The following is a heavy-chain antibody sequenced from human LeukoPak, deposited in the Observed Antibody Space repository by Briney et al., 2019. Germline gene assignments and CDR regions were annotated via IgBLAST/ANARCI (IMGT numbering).Heavy chain of an antibody. D-gene: IGHD3-10*01. CDR2: ISGSGGST. Sequence: GGSLRLSCAASGFTFSSYAMSWVRQAPGKGLEWVSGISGSGGSTYYADSVKGRFTISRDNSKNTLYLQMNSLRAEDTAVYYCAKDVSITMVRGVDYWGQGTLVTVSS. J-gene: IGHJ4*02. CDR1: GFTFSSYA. V-gene: IGHV3-23*01. CDR3: AKDVSITMVRGVDY.